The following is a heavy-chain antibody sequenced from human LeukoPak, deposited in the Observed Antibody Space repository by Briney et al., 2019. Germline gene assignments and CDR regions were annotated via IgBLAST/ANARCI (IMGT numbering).Heavy chain of an antibody. CDR3: AKSHRGHCSTTTCDDEGDY. V-gene: IGHV3-23*01. Sequence: GGTLRLSCAASGFSFSNYGMSWVRQAPGKGLEWVSSISSGGDNTYYADYVRGRFTISRDNSKNTLYLQLNSLRAEDTAVYYCAKSHRGHCSTTTCDDEGDYWGQGTLVTVSS. CDR2: ISSGGDNT. D-gene: IGHD2-2*01. CDR1: GFSFSNYG. J-gene: IGHJ4*02.